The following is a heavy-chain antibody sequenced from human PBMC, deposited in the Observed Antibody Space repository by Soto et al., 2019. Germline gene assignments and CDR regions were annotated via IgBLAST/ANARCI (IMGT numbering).Heavy chain of an antibody. V-gene: IGHV3-23*01. Sequence: GGSLRLSCAASGFTFSSYVMSWVRQAPGKGLEWVSAISGSGGSTYYADSVKGRFTISRDNSKKTLYLQMNSLRAEDTAVYYCAKTRALDLTGYFWFDPWGQGTLVTVSS. CDR2: ISGSGGST. D-gene: IGHD3-9*01. CDR3: AKTRALDLTGYFWFDP. CDR1: GFTFSSYV. J-gene: IGHJ5*02.